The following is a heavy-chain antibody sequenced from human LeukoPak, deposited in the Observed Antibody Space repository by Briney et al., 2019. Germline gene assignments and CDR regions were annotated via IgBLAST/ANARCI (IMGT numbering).Heavy chain of an antibody. J-gene: IGHJ5*02. V-gene: IGHV1-18*01. Sequence: ASVKVSCKASGSTFTSYGISWVRQAPGQGLEWMGWISAYNGNTNYAQKLQGRVTMTTDTSTSTAYMELRSLRSDDTAVYYCARLVGLLRGIFVRVNWFDPWGQGTLVTVSS. D-gene: IGHD3-3*01. CDR1: GSTFTSYG. CDR2: ISAYNGNT. CDR3: ARLVGLLRGIFVRVNWFDP.